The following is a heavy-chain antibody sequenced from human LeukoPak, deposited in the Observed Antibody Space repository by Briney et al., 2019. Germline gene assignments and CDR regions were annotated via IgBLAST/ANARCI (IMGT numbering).Heavy chain of an antibody. Sequence: ASVKVSCKASEYTFTEHYIHWVRQAPGQGLEWMGWISPKSGVTNYAQHFQGRVTMTRDTSISTAYMELSRLRSDDTAVYYCARSTTPNENEYFEHWGQGTLVTVSS. V-gene: IGHV1-2*02. J-gene: IGHJ1*01. CDR2: ISPKSGVT. CDR1: EYTFTEHY. CDR3: ARSTTPNENEYFEH. D-gene: IGHD2/OR15-2a*01.